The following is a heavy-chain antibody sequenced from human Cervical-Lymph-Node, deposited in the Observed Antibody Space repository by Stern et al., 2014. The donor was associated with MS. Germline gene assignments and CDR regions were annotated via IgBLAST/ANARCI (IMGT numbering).Heavy chain of an antibody. Sequence: ISYDGGNDYYADSVKGRFTISRDNSKNTLYLQMNTLRAEDTAVYYCTASASCGGDCYSGAFDYWGQGTLVTVSS. J-gene: IGHJ4*02. CDR3: TASASCGGDCYSGAFDY. CDR2: ISYDGGND. D-gene: IGHD2-21*01. V-gene: IGHV3-30-3*01.